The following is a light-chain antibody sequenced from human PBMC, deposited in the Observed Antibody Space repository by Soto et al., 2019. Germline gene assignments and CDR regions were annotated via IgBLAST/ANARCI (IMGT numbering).Light chain of an antibody. CDR3: QQYDNWPPIT. J-gene: IGKJ5*01. CDR2: TVS. CDR1: QSVRSK. V-gene: IGKV3D-15*01. Sequence: EVVMTQSPVTLSVAPGERATLSCRASQSVRSKLAWYQQKPGQAPRLLIHTVSTRATGIPVRFSGSGSGTEFTLTISSLQSEDFAVYYCQQYDNWPPITFGQGTRLEI.